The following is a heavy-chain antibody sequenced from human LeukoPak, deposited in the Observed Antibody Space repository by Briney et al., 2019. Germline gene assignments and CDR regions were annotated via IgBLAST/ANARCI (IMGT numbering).Heavy chain of an antibody. D-gene: IGHD6-6*01. J-gene: IGHJ6*02. CDR2: ISSSSSTI. CDR1: GFTVSNNY. CDR3: ARDSSSSSSMDV. Sequence: GGSLRLSCAASGFTVSNNYMSWVRQAPGKGLEWVSYISSSSSTIYYADSVKGRFTISRDNAKNSLYLQMNSLRAEDTAVYYCARDSSSSSSMDVWGQGTTVTVSS. V-gene: IGHV3-48*01.